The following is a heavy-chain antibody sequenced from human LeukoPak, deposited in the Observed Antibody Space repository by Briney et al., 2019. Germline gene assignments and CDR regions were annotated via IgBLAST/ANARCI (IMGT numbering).Heavy chain of an antibody. CDR2: INPNSGGT. D-gene: IGHD3-22*01. V-gene: IGHV1-2*02. CDR1: GYTFTDYY. CDR3: ARGPDYYDTSGYFHFDY. Sequence: ASVKVSCKASGYTFTDYYMHWVRQAPGQGLEWMGWINPNSGGTNYAQKFQGGVTMTRDTSISTAYMELSRLRSDDTAVYYCARGPDYYDTSGYFHFDYWGQGTLVTVSS. J-gene: IGHJ4*02.